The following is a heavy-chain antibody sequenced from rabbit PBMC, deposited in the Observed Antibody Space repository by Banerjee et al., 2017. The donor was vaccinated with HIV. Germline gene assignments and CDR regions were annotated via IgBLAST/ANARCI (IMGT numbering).Heavy chain of an antibody. CDR1: GSDISSNA. D-gene: IGHD1-1*01. CDR2: IYSSNGDK. V-gene: IGHV1S47*01. J-gene: IGHJ6*01. CDR3: ARGSGYYAMDL. Sequence: QEQLVESGGDLVQPEGSLTLTCKASGSDISSNAMCWVRQAPGKGLELIACIYSSNGDKWYASWVNGRFTISRSTSLNTVDLKMTSLTVADTATYFCARGSGYYAMDLWGPGTLVTVS.